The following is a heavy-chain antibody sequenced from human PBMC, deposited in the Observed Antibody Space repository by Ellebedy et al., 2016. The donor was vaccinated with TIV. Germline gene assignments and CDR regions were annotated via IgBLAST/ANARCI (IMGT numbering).Heavy chain of an antibody. Sequence: GESLKISCAASGFNFRSYWMTWVRQAPGKGLEWVAKIRQEGGEIYYVESVKGRFTISRDNAKTSLFLQMNSLRVEDTAGYYCARRASYGDYAVQVNPWFDPWGQGTLVTVSS. CDR2: IRQEGGEI. V-gene: IGHV3-7*01. CDR3: ARRASYGDYAVQVNPWFDP. J-gene: IGHJ5*02. CDR1: GFNFRSYW. D-gene: IGHD4-17*01.